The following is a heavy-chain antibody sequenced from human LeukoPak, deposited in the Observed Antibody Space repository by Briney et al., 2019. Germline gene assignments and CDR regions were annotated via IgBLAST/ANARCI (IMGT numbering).Heavy chain of an antibody. J-gene: IGHJ4*02. D-gene: IGHD5-12*01. V-gene: IGHV3-7*01. CDR2: INQGGSVK. Sequence: PGGSLRLSCAASGFTFRSYWMSWVRQAPGKGLEWVANINQGGSVKYYVDSVKGRFTISRDDAKNSLYVQMNSLRDEGTAVYCCARVGYSGWNLEYWGQGTLVTVSS. CDR3: ARVGYSGWNLEY. CDR1: GFTFRSYW.